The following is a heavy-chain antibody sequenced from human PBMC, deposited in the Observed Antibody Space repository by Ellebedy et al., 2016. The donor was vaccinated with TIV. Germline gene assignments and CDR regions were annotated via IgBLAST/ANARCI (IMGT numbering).Heavy chain of an antibody. CDR2: IYSGGSA. V-gene: IGHV3-66*01. J-gene: IGHJ6*02. CDR3: ARLGTGYGYYDMDV. D-gene: IGHD3/OR15-3a*01. Sequence: GESLKISCAASGFTVSSNYMSWVRLAPGKGLKWVSGIYSGGSAYYADSVKGRFSISRDNSKNTLFLQMNSLRAEDTAVYYCARLGTGYGYYDMDVWGQGTTVTVSS. CDR1: GFTVSSNY.